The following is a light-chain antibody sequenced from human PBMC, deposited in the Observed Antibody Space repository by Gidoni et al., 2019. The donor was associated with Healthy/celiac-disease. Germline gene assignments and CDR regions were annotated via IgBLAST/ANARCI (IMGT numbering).Light chain of an antibody. CDR3: QQYESDSRT. V-gene: IGKV1-5*03. J-gene: IGKJ1*01. CDR1: QNIYIW. CDR2: KAS. Sequence: DIQMTQSPSTLSASVGDRVTITCRASQNIYIWLAWYQQKPGKAHKLLIYKASSLANGVPSSFSGSGSGTEFTLTISSLQPDDFATYYCQQYESDSRTFGQGTKVEIK.